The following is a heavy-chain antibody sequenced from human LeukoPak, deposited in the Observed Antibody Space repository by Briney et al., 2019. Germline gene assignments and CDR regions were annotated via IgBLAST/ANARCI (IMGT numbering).Heavy chain of an antibody. J-gene: IGHJ3*01. V-gene: IGHV3-33*01. CDR1: GFIFSTYG. Sequence: PGGSLRLSCAASGFIFSTYGMHWVRQAPGKGLEWVAIIWYDGSNKHYADSVKGRFTISRDNSKNTLYLQMNSLRAEDTAVYFCASSTVTTRGVSAFDLWGQGTLVTVSS. D-gene: IGHD4-17*01. CDR2: IWYDGSNK. CDR3: ASSTVTTRGVSAFDL.